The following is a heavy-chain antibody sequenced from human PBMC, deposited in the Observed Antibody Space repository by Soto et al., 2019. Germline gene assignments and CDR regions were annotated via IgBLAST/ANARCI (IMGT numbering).Heavy chain of an antibody. D-gene: IGHD4-17*01. V-gene: IGHV3-49*03. Sequence: GGSVRLYCIAAGFTFGDYARSWFCQAPGKGLEWVGFIRSKAYGGTTEYAASVKGRFTISRDDSKSIAYLQMNSLKTEDTAVYYCTRDTPLAPYGDYYLGGQGTLVTVSS. J-gene: IGHJ4*02. CDR3: TRDTPLAPYGDYYL. CDR1: GFTFGDYA. CDR2: IRSKAYGGTT.